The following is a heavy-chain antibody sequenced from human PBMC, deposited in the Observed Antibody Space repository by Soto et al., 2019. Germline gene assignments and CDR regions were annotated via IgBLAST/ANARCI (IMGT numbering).Heavy chain of an antibody. Sequence: SETPSLPCTFSGGSLSSYYWSWIRQPPGKGLEWIGEINHSGSTNYNPSLKSRVTISVDTSKNQFSLKLSSVTAADTAVYYCAREAAYWGQGTLVTVSS. CDR2: INHSGST. V-gene: IGHV4-34*01. J-gene: IGHJ4*02. CDR1: GGSLSSYY. CDR3: AREAAY. D-gene: IGHD6-25*01.